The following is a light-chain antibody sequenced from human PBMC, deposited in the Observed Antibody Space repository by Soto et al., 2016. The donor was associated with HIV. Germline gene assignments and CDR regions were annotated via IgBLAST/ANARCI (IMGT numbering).Light chain of an antibody. V-gene: IGKV1-16*01. J-gene: IGKJ4*01. CDR2: AVS. Sequence: DILMTQSPSSLSASVGDRVTISCRASQGITTNLAWFQQKPGKGPKPLIYAVSSLQSGVPSRFSGSGSGTDFNLTISSLQPEDFATYYCQQSYTTPLTFG. CDR3: QQSYTTPLT. CDR1: QGITTN.